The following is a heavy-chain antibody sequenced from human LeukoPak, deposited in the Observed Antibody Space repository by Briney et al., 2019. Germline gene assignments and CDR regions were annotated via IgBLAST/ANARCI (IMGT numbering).Heavy chain of an antibody. Sequence: SETLSLTCTVSGGSISSSSYYWGWIRQPPGKGLEWIGSIYYSGSTYYNPSLKSRVTISVDTSKNQFSLKLNSVTAADTAMYYCARVTASYGYGYWYFDLWGRGTLVTVSS. CDR1: GGSISSSSYY. V-gene: IGHV4-39*07. D-gene: IGHD5-18*01. CDR2: IYYSGST. J-gene: IGHJ2*01. CDR3: ARVTASYGYGYWYFDL.